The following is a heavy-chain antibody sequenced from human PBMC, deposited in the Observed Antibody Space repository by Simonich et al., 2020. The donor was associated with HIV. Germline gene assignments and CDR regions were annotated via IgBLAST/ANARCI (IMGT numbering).Heavy chain of an antibody. J-gene: IGHJ4*02. V-gene: IGHV1-2*06. CDR2: INPNSGGT. CDR1: GYSFTGYY. Sequence: QVQLVQSGAEVKKPGASMKVSCKASGYSFTGYYMHWVRQAPGQGLEWMGRINPNSGGTNYAQKFQGRVTMTRDTSISTAYMELRSLSSDDTAVYYCARDPREGHFDYWGQGTLVTVSS. CDR3: ARDPREGHFDY. D-gene: IGHD1-26*01.